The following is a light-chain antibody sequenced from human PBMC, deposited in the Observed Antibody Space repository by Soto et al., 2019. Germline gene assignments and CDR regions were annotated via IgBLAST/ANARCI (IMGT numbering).Light chain of an antibody. CDR3: QQRGSWPGT. V-gene: IGKV3-11*01. J-gene: IGKJ2*01. Sequence: EIVLTQSPATLSLSPGERATLSCRASQSVSSYLAWYQQKSGQAPRLLIYNASNRATGIPARFSGIGSGTAFTLTISSLEPEDFAVYYCQQRGSWPGTFGQGTKLEIK. CDR1: QSVSSY. CDR2: NAS.